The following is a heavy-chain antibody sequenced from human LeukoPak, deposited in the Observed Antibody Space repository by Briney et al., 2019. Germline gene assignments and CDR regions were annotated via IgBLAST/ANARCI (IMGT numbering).Heavy chain of an antibody. CDR3: ARDRSGSYHRALKY. CDR1: GFTFSSYS. CDR2: ISSSSSYI. V-gene: IGHV3-21*01. Sequence: GGSLRLSCAASGFTFSSYSMNWVRQAPGKGLDWVSSISSSSSYIYYADSVKGRFTISRDSAKNSLYLQMNSLRAEDTAVYYCARDRSGSYHRALKYWGQGTLVTVSS. J-gene: IGHJ4*02. D-gene: IGHD1-26*01.